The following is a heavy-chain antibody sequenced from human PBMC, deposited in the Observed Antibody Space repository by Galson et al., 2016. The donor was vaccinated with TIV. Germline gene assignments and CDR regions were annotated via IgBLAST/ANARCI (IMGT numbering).Heavy chain of an antibody. Sequence: SVKVSCKASGYSFTDYYIHWVRQAPGQGLEWMGGINPSSGGTYYAQRFQDWVTMTRDTSISTTYMDLSRLRPNDTAVYYCARGQSDRRGFDPWGQGTLVTVSS. CDR2: INPSSGGT. D-gene: IGHD2-21*02. J-gene: IGHJ5*02. CDR3: ARGQSDRRGFDP. CDR1: GYSFTDYY. V-gene: IGHV1-2*04.